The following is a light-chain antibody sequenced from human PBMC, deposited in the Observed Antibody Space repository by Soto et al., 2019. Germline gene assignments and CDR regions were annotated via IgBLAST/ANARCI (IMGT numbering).Light chain of an antibody. CDR2: SNN. CDR1: RSNIGSNP. Sequence: QLVLTQPPSASGTPGQRVTISCSGSRSNIGSNPVNWYQQLPGTAPKLLIDSNNQRPSGVPDRFSGSRSGTSASLAISGLQSEDEADYYCAAWDDSLYGRVFGTGTKLTVL. CDR3: AAWDDSLYGRV. J-gene: IGLJ1*01. V-gene: IGLV1-44*01.